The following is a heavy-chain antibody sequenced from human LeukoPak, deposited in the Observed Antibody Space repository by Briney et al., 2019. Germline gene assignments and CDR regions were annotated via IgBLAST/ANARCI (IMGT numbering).Heavy chain of an antibody. V-gene: IGHV4-59*08. J-gene: IGHJ2*01. CDR2: IYYSGST. CDR3: ARLVDCSSTSCYDWYFDL. CDR1: GGSISSYY. Sequence: SETLSLTCTVSGGSISSYYWSWIRQPPGKGLEWIGYIYYSGSTHYNPSLKSRVTISVDTSKNQFSLKLSSVTAADTAVYYCARLVDCSSTSCYDWYFDLWGRGTLVTVSS. D-gene: IGHD2-2*01.